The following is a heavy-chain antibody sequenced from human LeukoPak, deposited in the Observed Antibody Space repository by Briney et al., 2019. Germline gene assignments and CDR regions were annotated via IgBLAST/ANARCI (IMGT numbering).Heavy chain of an antibody. CDR3: AKRDSYYSSSYFDY. CDR1: GFTFANYA. J-gene: IGHJ4*02. Sequence: PGGSLRLSCAASGFTFANYAMSWVRQAPGKGLEWVSTITETGGSTYYADSVKGRFTISRDNSKNTLYLQMDRLRAEDTAVYYCAKRDSYYSSSYFDYWGQGTLVTVSS. CDR2: ITETGGST. V-gene: IGHV3-23*01. D-gene: IGHD2-2*01.